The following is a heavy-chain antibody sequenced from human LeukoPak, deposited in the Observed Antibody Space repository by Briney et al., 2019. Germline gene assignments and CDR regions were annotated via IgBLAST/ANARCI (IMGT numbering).Heavy chain of an antibody. CDR2: INPSGGST. CDR1: GYTFTSYY. J-gene: IGHJ4*02. Sequence: ASVKVSCKASGYTFTSYYMHWVRQAPGQGLEWMGIINPSGGSTNYAQKFQGRVTITADESTSTAYMELSSLRSEDTAVYYCARWDGWLTIPGHFDYWGQGTLVTVSS. V-gene: IGHV1-46*01. D-gene: IGHD5-24*01. CDR3: ARWDGWLTIPGHFDY.